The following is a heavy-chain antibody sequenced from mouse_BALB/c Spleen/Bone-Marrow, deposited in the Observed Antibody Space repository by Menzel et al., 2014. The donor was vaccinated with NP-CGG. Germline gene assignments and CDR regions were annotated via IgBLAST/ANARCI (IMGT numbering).Heavy chain of an antibody. CDR1: GFTFSSFG. V-gene: IGHV5-17*02. CDR2: ISSGSSTI. Sequence: EVKLEESGGGLVQPGGSRKLSCAASGFTFSSFGMHWVRQAPEKGLEWVAYISSGSSTIYYADTVMGRFTISRDNPKNTLFLQMTSLGSEDTAMYYCARSGSSSGYFDYWGQGTTLTVSS. CDR3: ARSGSSSGYFDY. D-gene: IGHD1-1*01. J-gene: IGHJ2*01.